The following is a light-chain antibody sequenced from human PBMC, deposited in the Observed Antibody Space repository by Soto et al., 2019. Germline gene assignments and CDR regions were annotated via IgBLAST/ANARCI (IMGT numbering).Light chain of an antibody. V-gene: IGKV4-1*01. CDR2: WAS. J-gene: IGKJ2*01. CDR3: QQYYSTPQT. Sequence: DIVMTQSPDSLAVSLGERATINCKSSQSVLYNSNDKNYLAWYQQKPGQHPKLLIYWASTRESGVPDRFSGSGSGTDFTLTISSLQADDVAVYYCQQYYSTPQTFGQGTKLEIK. CDR1: QSVLYNSNDKNY.